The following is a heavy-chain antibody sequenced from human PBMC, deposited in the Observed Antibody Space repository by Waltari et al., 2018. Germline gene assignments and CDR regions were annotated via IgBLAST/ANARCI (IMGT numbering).Heavy chain of an antibody. V-gene: IGHV5-10-1*01. J-gene: IGHJ6*02. CDR3: ARQGGPAAIDYGMDV. CDR1: GYSFTSYW. Sequence: ESLRISCKGSGYSFTSYWISWVRQMPGKGLEWMGRIDPSDSYTNYSPSFQGHVTISADKSISTAYLQWSSLKASDTAMYYCARQGGPAAIDYGMDVWGQGTTVTVSS. CDR2: IDPSDSYT. D-gene: IGHD2-2*02.